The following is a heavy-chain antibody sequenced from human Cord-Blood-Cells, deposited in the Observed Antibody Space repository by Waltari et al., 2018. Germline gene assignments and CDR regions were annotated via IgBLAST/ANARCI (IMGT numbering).Heavy chain of an antibody. V-gene: IGHV4-34*01. Sequence: QVQLQQWGAGLLKPSETLSLTCAAYGGSFSGYYWSWIRQPPGKGLVWIAEINYRASLNYIPDLKRRITISVDTSKNQITLEGSSVTAADTAVYYCARIKGPTISSSSTGYYFDYWGQGTLVTVSS. CDR3: ARIKGPTISSSSTGYYFDY. CDR1: GGSFSGYY. CDR2: INYRASL. D-gene: IGHD6-6*01. J-gene: IGHJ4*02.